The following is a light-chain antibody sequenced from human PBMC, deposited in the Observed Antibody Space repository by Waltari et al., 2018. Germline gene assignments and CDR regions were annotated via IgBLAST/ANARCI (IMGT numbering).Light chain of an antibody. CDR1: TCDVGGYDS. V-gene: IGLV2-11*01. J-gene: IGLJ1*01. CDR2: DVS. Sequence: QSALTQPRSVSGSPGQSVTISCTRTTCDVGGYDSVYRYQQHPGQAPRLMIYDVSKWPSGVPDRFSGSKSGSTASLTISGLQAEDEADYYCCSYAGRSTYVFGTGTKVTVL. CDR3: CSYAGRSTYV.